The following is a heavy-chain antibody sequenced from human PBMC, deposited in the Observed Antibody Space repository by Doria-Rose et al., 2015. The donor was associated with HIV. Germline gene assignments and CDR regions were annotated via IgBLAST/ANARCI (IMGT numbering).Heavy chain of an antibody. CDR1: GVSLSSPGMG. Sequence: QITLKESGPVLVKPTETXTXTXXXXGVSLSSPGMGVSWIRQPPGKALEWLANIFSYDERSYKTSLKSRLTISSGTSKSQVVLTMTDMNPVDTATYYCARIKSSRWYHKYYFDFWGQGTLVIVSA. J-gene: IGHJ4*02. V-gene: IGHV2-26*01. D-gene: IGHD6-13*01. CDR3: ARIKSSRWYHKYYFDF. CDR2: IFSYDER.